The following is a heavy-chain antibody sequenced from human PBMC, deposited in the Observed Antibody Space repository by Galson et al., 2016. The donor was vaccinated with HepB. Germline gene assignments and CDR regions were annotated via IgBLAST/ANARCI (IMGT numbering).Heavy chain of an antibody. CDR1: GLRFDVHA. Sequence: SLRLSCAGSGLRFDVHAFHWVRQAPGKGLEWVAGISWNNGRIGYADSVKGRFTITRDNTNNSLHLQMKTLRPEDTALYYCAKDISPQYDSSGYFTRCCMQHWGQGTLVTVSS. J-gene: IGHJ1*01. D-gene: IGHD3-22*01. CDR3: AKDISPQYDSSGYFTRCCMQH. CDR2: ISWNNGRI. V-gene: IGHV3-9*01.